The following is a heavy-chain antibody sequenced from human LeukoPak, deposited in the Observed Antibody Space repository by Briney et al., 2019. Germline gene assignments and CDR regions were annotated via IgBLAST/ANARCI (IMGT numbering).Heavy chain of an antibody. Sequence: GGSLRLSCTASGFTLSSYAMSWVRQAPGEGLEWVSTISGSADNTNYAEAVKGRSTISRDNSKNTMYLQMNSLRAEDTAVYYCAKQGFGCWGQGTLVTVSS. V-gene: IGHV3-23*01. CDR1: GFTLSSYA. CDR3: AKQGFGC. CDR2: ISGSADNT. J-gene: IGHJ4*02.